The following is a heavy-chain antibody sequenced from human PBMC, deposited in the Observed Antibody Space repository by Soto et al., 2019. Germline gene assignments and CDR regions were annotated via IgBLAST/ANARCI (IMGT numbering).Heavy chain of an antibody. Sequence: GGSLRLSCAASAFTFSSYAMTWVRQAPGKGLEWVSAISGSGFSTYYADSVKGRFTISRDNSKNTLYLQMNSLRADDTAVYYCAKAKDSSSWYPVYFQHWRQGTLVTVSS. CDR2: ISGSGFST. V-gene: IGHV3-23*01. CDR3: AKAKDSSSWYPVYFQH. D-gene: IGHD6-13*01. J-gene: IGHJ1*01. CDR1: AFTFSSYA.